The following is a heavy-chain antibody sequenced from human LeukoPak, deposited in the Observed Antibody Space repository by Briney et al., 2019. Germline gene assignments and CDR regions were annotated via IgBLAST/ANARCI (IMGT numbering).Heavy chain of an antibody. V-gene: IGHV7-4-1*02. CDR1: GYSFNSQG. Sequence: ASVKVSCKASGYSFNSQGMNWVRQAPGQGLEWMGWINTNTGNPTYAQGFTGRFVFSLDTSVSTAYLQISSLKAEDTAVYYCARGNIAAAGKREPDIDYWGQGTLVTVSS. D-gene: IGHD6-13*01. CDR3: ARGNIAAAGKREPDIDY. J-gene: IGHJ4*02. CDR2: INTNTGNP.